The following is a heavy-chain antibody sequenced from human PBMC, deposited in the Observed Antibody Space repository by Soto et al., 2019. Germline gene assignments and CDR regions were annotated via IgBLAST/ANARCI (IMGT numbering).Heavy chain of an antibody. V-gene: IGHV3-23*01. CDR3: AEGGIGRAPGLES. J-gene: IGHJ5*02. CDR1: GFTFYSYA. Sequence: EVQLLESGGGLVEPGGSLRLSCAASGFTFYSYAMTWVRQAPGKGLEWISSISDGVDGPYYADSVKGRFTISRDNSKNTLSLQMFSLRADDTAVYYCAEGGIGRAPGLESWGQGTLVTVSS. CDR2: ISDGVDGP. D-gene: IGHD4-4*01.